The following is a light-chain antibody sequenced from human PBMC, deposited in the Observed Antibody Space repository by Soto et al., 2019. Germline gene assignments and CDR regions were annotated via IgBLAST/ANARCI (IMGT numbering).Light chain of an antibody. V-gene: IGLV2-8*01. CDR2: EVS. Sequence: QSVLTQHPSASGSPGQSVTISCTGTSSAVADYNYVSWYQQYPGKAPKRMIYEVSKRPSGVTDRFSGSKYGNTASLTVSGLKAEDEADYYCSSYAGSNNWVFGGGTKLTVL. J-gene: IGLJ3*02. CDR1: SSAVADYNY. CDR3: SSYAGSNNWV.